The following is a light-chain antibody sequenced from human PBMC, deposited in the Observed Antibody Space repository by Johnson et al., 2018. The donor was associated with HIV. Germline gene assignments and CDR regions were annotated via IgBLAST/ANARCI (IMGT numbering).Light chain of an antibody. CDR3: ATWDRSLTIGGV. J-gene: IGLJ1*01. V-gene: IGLV1-51*01. CDR2: DNN. CDR1: SSNIGNNY. Sequence: QSVLTQPPSVSAAPGQKVTISCSGSSSNIGNNYVSWYQQLPGTAPKLLIYDNNKRPSGIPDRFSGSKSGTSATLGITGLQTGDEADYYCATWDRSLTIGGVFGSRTKVTVL.